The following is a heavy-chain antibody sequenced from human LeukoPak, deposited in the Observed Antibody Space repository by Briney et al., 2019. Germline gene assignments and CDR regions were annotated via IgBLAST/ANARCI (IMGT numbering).Heavy chain of an antibody. CDR1: GFTFSSYG. Sequence: GGSLRLSCAASGFTFSSYGMSWVRQAPGKGLEWVSAISGSGGSTYYADSVKGRFTISRDNSKNTLYLQMNSLRAEDTAVYYCAKVTTGYYYYYMDVWGKGTTVTVSS. CDR2: ISGSGGST. J-gene: IGHJ6*03. V-gene: IGHV3-23*01. CDR3: AKVTTGYYYYYMDV. D-gene: IGHD4-17*01.